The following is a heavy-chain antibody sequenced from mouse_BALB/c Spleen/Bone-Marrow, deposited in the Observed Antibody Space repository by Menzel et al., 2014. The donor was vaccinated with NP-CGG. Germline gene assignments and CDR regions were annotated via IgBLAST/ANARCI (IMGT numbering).Heavy chain of an antibody. D-gene: IGHD1-1*01. V-gene: IGHV1S34*01. CDR2: ISCYNGAT. CDR3: ARSEGIYYYGSSYALDY. J-gene: IGHJ4*01. CDR1: DYSFTDYY. Sequence: LVKTGASVKISCKASDYSFTDYYMHWVEQTHGKSLEWIGYISCYNGATSYNQKFKGKATFAVDTSSSTAYMQFSSLTSEDSAVYYCARSEGIYYYGSSYALDYWGQGTSVTVSS.